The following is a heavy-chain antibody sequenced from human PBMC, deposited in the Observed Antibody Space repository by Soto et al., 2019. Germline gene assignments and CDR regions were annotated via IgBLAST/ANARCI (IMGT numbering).Heavy chain of an antibody. D-gene: IGHD6-13*01. CDR2: INPNSGGT. CDR1: GYTFTGYY. V-gene: IGHV1-2*02. CDR3: ARVSYSYSSSWYYYYGMDV. Sequence: RASVKVSCKASGYTFTGYYMHWVRQAPGQGLEWMGWINPNSGGTNYAQKFQGRVTMTRDTSISTAYMELSRLRSDDTAVYYRARVSYSYSSSWYYYYGMDVWGQGTTVT. J-gene: IGHJ6*01.